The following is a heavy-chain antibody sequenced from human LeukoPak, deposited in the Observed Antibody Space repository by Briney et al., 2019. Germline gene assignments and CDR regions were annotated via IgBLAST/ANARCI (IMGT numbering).Heavy chain of an antibody. CDR1: GGSISTSSYY. V-gene: IGHV4-39*01. Sequence: SETLSLTCTVPGGSISTSSYYWGWIRQPPGKGLEWFGSIYYSGSTYYNPSLKSRVTISVDTSKNQFSLKLNSVTAADTAMYYCARSTMATITVDAFDIWGQGTMVTVSS. J-gene: IGHJ3*02. CDR2: IYYSGST. CDR3: ARSTMATITVDAFDI. D-gene: IGHD5-24*01.